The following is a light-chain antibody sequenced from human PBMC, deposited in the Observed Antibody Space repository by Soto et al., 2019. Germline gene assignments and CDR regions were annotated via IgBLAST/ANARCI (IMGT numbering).Light chain of an antibody. CDR1: QSIGTW. Sequence: IQLTQSTPYLSASVGERVNITCRASQSIGTWLAWHQQKPGKAPNLLMFDASTLHTGVPSRFSGSGDGTEFTLSISSLQPDDSAIYFCRQYKTYTFGRGTRLEIK. CDR2: DAS. CDR3: RQYKTYT. J-gene: IGKJ5*01. V-gene: IGKV1-5*01.